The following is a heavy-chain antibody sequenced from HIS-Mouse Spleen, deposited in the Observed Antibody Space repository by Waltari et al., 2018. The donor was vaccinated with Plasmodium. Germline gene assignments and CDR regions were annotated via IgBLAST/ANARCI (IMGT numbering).Heavy chain of an antibody. CDR1: GGSFSGYD. CDR3: ARGPGYSSGWYYFDY. J-gene: IGHJ4*02. CDR2: INHSGST. D-gene: IGHD6-19*01. Sequence: QVQLQQWGAGLLKPSETLSLPCAVYGGSFSGYDWSWIRQPPGKGLEWIGEINHSGSTNYNPSLKSRVTISVDTSKNQFSLKLSSVTAADTAVYYCARGPGYSSGWYYFDYWGQGTLVTVSS. V-gene: IGHV4-34*01.